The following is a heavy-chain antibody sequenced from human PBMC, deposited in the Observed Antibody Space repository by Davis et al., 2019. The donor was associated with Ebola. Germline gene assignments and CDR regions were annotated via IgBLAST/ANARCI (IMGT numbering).Heavy chain of an antibody. J-gene: IGHJ4*02. CDR1: GFTFSNYD. V-gene: IGHV3-33*01. D-gene: IGHD4-17*01. Sequence: PGGSLRLSCAASGFTFSNYDMHWVRQAPGKGLEWVAIIWYDGSNKYYADSVKGRFTISRDNSKNTLYLQMNSLRAEDTAVYYCARGYYGEGYYFDYWGQGTLVTVSS. CDR3: ARGYYGEGYYFDY. CDR2: IWYDGSNK.